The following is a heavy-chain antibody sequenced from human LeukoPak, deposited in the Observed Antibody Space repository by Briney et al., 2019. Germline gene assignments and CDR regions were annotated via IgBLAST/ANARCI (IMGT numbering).Heavy chain of an antibody. V-gene: IGHV1-18*01. CDR1: GGTFSSYG. D-gene: IGHD3-9*01. CDR2: ISAYNGNT. CDR3: ARVYDILTGYPIFDY. J-gene: IGHJ4*02. Sequence: ASVKVSCKASGGTFSSYGISWVRQAPGQGLEWMGWISAYNGNTNYAQKLQGRVTMTTDTSTSTAYMELRSLRSDDTAVYYCARVYDILTGYPIFDYWGQGTLVTVSS.